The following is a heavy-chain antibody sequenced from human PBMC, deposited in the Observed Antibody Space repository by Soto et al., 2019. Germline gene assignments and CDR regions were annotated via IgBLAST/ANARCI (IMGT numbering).Heavy chain of an antibody. CDR2: IKQDGSEK. CDR3: ARSTGYCSGGSCYQDYWYFDL. D-gene: IGHD2-15*01. CDR1: GFTFSRYW. Sequence: GGSLRLSCAASGFTFSRYWMSWVRQAPGKGLEWVANIKQDGSEKYYVDSVKGRFTISRDNAKNSLYLQMNSLRAEDTAVYYCARSTGYCSGGSCYQDYWYFDLWGRGTLVTVSS. J-gene: IGHJ2*01. V-gene: IGHV3-7*01.